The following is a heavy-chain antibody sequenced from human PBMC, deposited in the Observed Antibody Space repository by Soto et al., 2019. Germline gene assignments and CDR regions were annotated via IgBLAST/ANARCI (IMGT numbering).Heavy chain of an antibody. CDR2: IYNSGAT. D-gene: IGHD3-3*01. CDR3: ARDELPGEFLSGTQGNYFDP. J-gene: IGHJ5*02. CDR1: GDSISSGSFY. V-gene: IGHV4-61*01. Sequence: PSETLSLTCTVSGDSISSGSFYWTWIRQPPGKGLEWIGYIYNSGATNYNPSLKSRVTISQDTSKNQFSLMLTSATAADTAVYYCARDELPGEFLSGTQGNYFDPWGQGTLVTVSS.